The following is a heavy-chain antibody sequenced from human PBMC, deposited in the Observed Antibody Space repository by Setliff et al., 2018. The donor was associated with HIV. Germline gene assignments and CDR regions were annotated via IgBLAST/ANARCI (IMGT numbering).Heavy chain of an antibody. J-gene: IGHJ4*02. Sequence: QPGGSLRLSCAASGFTFSSYSMNWVRQAPGKGLKWVSYISSSSNNKYYADSVKGRFTISRDNAKNSLYLQMNSLRAEDTAVYYCARSVGYSGSYYEFAFWGQGTLVTVSS. V-gene: IGHV3-48*01. CDR2: ISSSSNNK. CDR1: GFTFSSYS. CDR3: ARSVGYSGSYYEFAF. D-gene: IGHD1-26*01.